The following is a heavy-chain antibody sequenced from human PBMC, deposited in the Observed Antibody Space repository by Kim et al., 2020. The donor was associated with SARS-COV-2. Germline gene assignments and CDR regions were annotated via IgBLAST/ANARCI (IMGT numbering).Heavy chain of an antibody. Sequence: SETLSLTCTVSGGSISSYYWSWIRQPPGKGLEWLGYIYYSGSTNYNPSLKSPVTISVHTSKNQFSLKLSSVAAADTAVYYCARTYYDILTGYFPYYFDYWGQGTLVTVSS. V-gene: IGHV4-59*01. CDR1: GGSISSYY. CDR3: ARTYYDILTGYFPYYFDY. CDR2: IYYSGST. D-gene: IGHD3-9*01. J-gene: IGHJ4*02.